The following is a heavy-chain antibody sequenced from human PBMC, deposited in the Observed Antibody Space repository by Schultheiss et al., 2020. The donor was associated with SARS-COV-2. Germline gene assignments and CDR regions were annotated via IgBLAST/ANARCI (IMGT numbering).Heavy chain of an antibody. CDR2: IYTSGST. CDR3: ARAAGSNNIFDY. CDR1: GGSISSGSYY. D-gene: IGHD6-13*01. Sequence: SCTVSGGSISSGSYYWSWIRQPAGKGLEWIGRIYTSGSTNYNPSLKSRVTISVDTSKNQFSLKLSSVTAADTAVYYCARAAGSNNIFDYWGQGTLVTVSS. J-gene: IGHJ4*02. V-gene: IGHV4-61*02.